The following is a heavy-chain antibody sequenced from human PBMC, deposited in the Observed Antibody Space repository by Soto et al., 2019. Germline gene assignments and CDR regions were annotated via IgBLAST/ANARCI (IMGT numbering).Heavy chain of an antibody. CDR2: IAYDGNTQ. Sequence: QVQLLESGGGVVQPGRSLRLSCAASGFIFSGYAMHWVRQAPGKGLEWVAVIAYDGNTQYYADSVKGRFTVSRDNSNNMLYVQMNNLRDEDTAMDYCAKETNAYEINYWGQGTPVTVSS. V-gene: IGHV3-30-3*01. D-gene: IGHD3-9*01. CDR3: AKETNAYEINY. CDR1: GFIFSGYA. J-gene: IGHJ4*01.